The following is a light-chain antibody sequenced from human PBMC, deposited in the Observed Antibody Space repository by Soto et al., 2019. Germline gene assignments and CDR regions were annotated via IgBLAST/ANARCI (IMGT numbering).Light chain of an antibody. CDR2: KAS. Sequence: DIQMTQSPSTLSASVGDRVTITCRASQSISSWLAWYQQKPGKAPKLLIYKASSLESGVPSRFSGSGSGTEFTLTFSSLQTDDFATYYCQQYNSYWTFGQGTKVEIK. J-gene: IGKJ1*01. CDR3: QQYNSYWT. CDR1: QSISSW. V-gene: IGKV1-5*03.